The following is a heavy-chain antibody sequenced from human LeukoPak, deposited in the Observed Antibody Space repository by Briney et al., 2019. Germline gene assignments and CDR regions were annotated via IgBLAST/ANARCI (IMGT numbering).Heavy chain of an antibody. V-gene: IGHV3-30*02. CDR2: IRYDGSNK. J-gene: IGHJ4*02. Sequence: GGSLRLSCAAPGFTFSNYGMHWVRQAPGKGLEWVAFIRYDGSNKYYSDSVKGRFTVSRDNSKNTLYLQMNSLRAEDTAVYYCAKDSRMMVVFITGKGTEFDYWGQGALVTVSS. CDR3: AKDSRMMVVFITGKGTEFDY. D-gene: IGHD3-22*01. CDR1: GFTFSNYG.